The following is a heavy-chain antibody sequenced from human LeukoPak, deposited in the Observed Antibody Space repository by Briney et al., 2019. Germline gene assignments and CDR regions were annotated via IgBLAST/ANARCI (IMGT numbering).Heavy chain of an antibody. CDR2: ISWNSGSI. CDR1: GFTFDDYA. CDR3: AKMRSGQYFQH. J-gene: IGHJ1*01. Sequence: SGGSLRLSCAASGFTFDDYAMHWVRQAPGKGLEWVSGISWNSGSIGYADSVKGRFTISRDNAKNSLYLQMNSLRAEDTALYYRAKMRSGQYFQHWGQGTLVTVSS. V-gene: IGHV3-9*01.